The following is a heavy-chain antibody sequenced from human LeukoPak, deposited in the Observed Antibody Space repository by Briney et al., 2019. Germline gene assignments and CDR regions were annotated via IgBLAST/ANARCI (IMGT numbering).Heavy chain of an antibody. V-gene: IGHV4-4*07. CDR2: IYTTSST. CDR3: ARIGGNFPSLDS. Sequence: PSETLSLTCTVSGGSINNYYWSWFRQPAGKGREWIGRIYTTSSTNYTPSLKSRVTMSVDTSKNQFSLKLISVTAADTAVYYCARIGGNFPSLDSWGQGILVTVSS. D-gene: IGHD4-23*01. CDR1: GGSINNYY. J-gene: IGHJ4*02.